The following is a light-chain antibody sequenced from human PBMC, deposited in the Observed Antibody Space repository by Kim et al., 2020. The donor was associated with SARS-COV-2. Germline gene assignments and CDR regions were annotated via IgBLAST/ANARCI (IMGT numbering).Light chain of an antibody. CDR1: QSIGTN. CDR2: YAS. CDR3: HQSNNLPYT. J-gene: IGKJ2*01. Sequence: EIVLTQSPDFQSVTPGEKVTITCRASQSIGTNLNWYQQKPDQSPKLLIKYASQSISWVPSRFSGSGSGTDFTLTIYSLEAEDAAAYYCHQSNNLPYTFGQGTKLEI. V-gene: IGKV6D-21*02.